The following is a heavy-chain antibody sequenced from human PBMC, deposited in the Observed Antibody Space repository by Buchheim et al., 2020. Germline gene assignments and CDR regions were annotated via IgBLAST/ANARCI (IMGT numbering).Heavy chain of an antibody. CDR1: GYTFTGYY. D-gene: IGHD1-26*01. Sequence: QVQLVQSGAEVKKPGASVKVSCKASGYTFTGYYMHWVRQAPGQGLEWMGWINPNSGGTNYARKLQGRVTMTTDTSTTTAYMELRSLASDDTAVYYCARDVSGSYDTWGQGTL. V-gene: IGHV1-2*02. CDR2: INPNSGGT. CDR3: ARDVSGSYDT. J-gene: IGHJ5*02.